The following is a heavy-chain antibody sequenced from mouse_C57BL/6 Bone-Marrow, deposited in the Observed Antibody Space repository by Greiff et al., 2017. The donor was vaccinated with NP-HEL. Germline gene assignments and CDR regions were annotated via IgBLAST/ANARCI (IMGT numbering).Heavy chain of an antibody. CDR1: GYTFTSYW. D-gene: IGHD2-4*01. V-gene: IGHV1-52*01. J-gene: IGHJ3*01. CDR3: ARGYDYGVAWFAY. Sequence: QVQLQQPGAELVRPGSSVKLSCKASGYTFTSYWMHWVKQRPIQGLEWIGNIDPSDSETHYNQKFKDKATLTVDKSSSTAYMQLSSLTSEDSAVYYCARGYDYGVAWFAYWGQGTLVTVSA. CDR2: IDPSDSET.